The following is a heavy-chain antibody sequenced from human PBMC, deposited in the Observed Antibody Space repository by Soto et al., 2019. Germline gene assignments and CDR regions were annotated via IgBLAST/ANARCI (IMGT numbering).Heavy chain of an antibody. CDR1: GFTFSRYW. Sequence: EVHLVESGGGLVQPGGSLRLSCAASGFTFSRYWMSWDRQAPGKGLEWVANIKEDGSEKKNVDSVKGRFTISRDNAKNSLYLQMNSLRAEDTAVYYCARAYYDFLWGSYRFDYWGQGALVTVSS. J-gene: IGHJ4*02. CDR3: ARAYYDFLWGSYRFDY. CDR2: IKEDGSEK. D-gene: IGHD3-16*02. V-gene: IGHV3-7*01.